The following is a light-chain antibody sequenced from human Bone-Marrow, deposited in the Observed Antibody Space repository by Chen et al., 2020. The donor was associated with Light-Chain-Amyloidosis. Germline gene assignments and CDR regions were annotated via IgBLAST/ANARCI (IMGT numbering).Light chain of an antibody. CDR3: QSYQGSSQGV. J-gene: IGLJ3*02. CDR2: EDD. Sequence: NFMLTQPPPVSESPGKTVIISCTSSSGSIATNYVQWYQQRPGSSPTTVIYEDDQRPSGVPDRFSGSIDRSSNSASLTISGLKTEDEADYYCQSYQGSSQGVFGGGTKLTVL. CDR1: SGSIATNY. V-gene: IGLV6-57*01.